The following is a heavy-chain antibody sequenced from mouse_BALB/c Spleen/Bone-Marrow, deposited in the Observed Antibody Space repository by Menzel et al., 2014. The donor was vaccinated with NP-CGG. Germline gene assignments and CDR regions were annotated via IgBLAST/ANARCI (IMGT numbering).Heavy chain of an antibody. J-gene: IGHJ2*01. D-gene: IGHD2-3*01. CDR3: ARDMGGLLFDY. CDR1: GFTFTDYY. V-gene: IGHV7-3*02. Sequence: EVHLVESGGGLVQPGGSLRLSCATSGFTFTDYYMNWVRQPPGKALEWLGFIRNKAYSYTTEYSASVKGRFTISRDNSQSILYLQMNTLRAEDSATYYCARDMGGLLFDYWGQGTTLTVSS. CDR2: IRNKAYSYTT.